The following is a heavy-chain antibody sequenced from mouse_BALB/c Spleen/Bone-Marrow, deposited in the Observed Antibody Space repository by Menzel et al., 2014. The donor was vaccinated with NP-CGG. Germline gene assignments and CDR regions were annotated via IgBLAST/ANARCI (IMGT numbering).Heavy chain of an antibody. CDR2: INSNGGST. D-gene: IGHD1-1*01. CDR3: ARDYYGSSYAMDY. V-gene: IGHV5-6-3*01. CDR1: GFTFSSYG. J-gene: IGHJ4*01. Sequence: EVQVVESGGGSVQPGGSLKLSCAASGFTFSSYGMSWVRQTPDKRLELVATINSNGGSTYYPDSVKGRFTISRDNAKNTLYLQMSSLKSEDTAMYYCARDYYGSSYAMDYWGQGTSVTVSS.